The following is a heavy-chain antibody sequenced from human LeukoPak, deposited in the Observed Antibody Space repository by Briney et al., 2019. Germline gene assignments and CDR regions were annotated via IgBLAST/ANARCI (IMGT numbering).Heavy chain of an antibody. CDR3: ARAGDHDYYYGMDV. V-gene: IGHV1-69*04. CDR1: GGTFSSYA. J-gene: IGHJ6*02. Sequence: SVKVSCKASGGTFSSYAISWVRQAPGQGLEWMGRIIPIPGIANYAQKFQGRVTITADKSTSTAYMELSSLRSEDTAVYYCARAGDHDYYYGMDVWGQGTTVTVSS. D-gene: IGHD7-27*01. CDR2: IIPIPGIA.